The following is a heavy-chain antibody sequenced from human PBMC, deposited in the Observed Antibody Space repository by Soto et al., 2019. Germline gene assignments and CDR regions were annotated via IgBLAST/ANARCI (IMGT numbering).Heavy chain of an antibody. CDR3: ARGGGYDSFDF. CDR1: GGSISSSY. Sequence: PSETLSLTCSVSGGSISSSYWNWIRQPAGRGLEWIGRFYTTGRASYNPSLKGRLTLSGDTSRNQFSLRLGSVTAADTAVYYCARGGGYDSFDFWGQGIQVTVSS. V-gene: IGHV4-4*07. D-gene: IGHD2-15*01. J-gene: IGHJ4*02. CDR2: FYTTGRA.